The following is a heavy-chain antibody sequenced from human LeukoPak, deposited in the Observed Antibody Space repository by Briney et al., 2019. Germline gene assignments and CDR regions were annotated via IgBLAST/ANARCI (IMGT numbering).Heavy chain of an antibody. Sequence: SETLSLTCTVSGGSISSGSYYWSWIRQPAGKGLEWIGRIHTSGSTNYNPSLKSRVTISVDTSKNQFSLKLSSVTAADTAVYYCAREHYDILTGYPDYFDYWGQGTLVTVSS. CDR2: IHTSGST. CDR1: GGSISSGSYY. D-gene: IGHD3-9*01. J-gene: IGHJ4*02. V-gene: IGHV4-61*02. CDR3: AREHYDILTGYPDYFDY.